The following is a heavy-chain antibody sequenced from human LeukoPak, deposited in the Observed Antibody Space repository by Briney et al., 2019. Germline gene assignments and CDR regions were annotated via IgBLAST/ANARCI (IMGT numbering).Heavy chain of an antibody. CDR2: IYTSGST. CDR3: AGHHPRNTVDF. Sequence: SETLSLTCTVSGGSISSYYWSWIRQPAGKGLEWIGRIYTSGSTNYNPSLKSRVTMTVDTSKKQLSLKLSSVTAADTAVYYCAGHHPRNTVDFWGQGTLVTVSS. CDR1: GGSISSYY. D-gene: IGHD2/OR15-2a*01. J-gene: IGHJ4*02. V-gene: IGHV4-4*07.